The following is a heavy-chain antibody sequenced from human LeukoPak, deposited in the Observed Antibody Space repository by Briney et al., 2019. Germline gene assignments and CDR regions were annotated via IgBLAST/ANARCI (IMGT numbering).Heavy chain of an antibody. J-gene: IGHJ4*02. CDR2: ISAYNGNT. CDR3: ARDIRLQSTLDY. Sequence: ASVKVSCKASGYTFTSYGISWVRQAPGQGLEWMGWISAYNGNTNYAQKLQGRVTMTEDTSTHTAYMELSCLRSQDPALYYCARDIRLQSTLDYWGQGTLVTVSS. V-gene: IGHV1-18*01. D-gene: IGHD4-11*01. CDR1: GYTFTSYG.